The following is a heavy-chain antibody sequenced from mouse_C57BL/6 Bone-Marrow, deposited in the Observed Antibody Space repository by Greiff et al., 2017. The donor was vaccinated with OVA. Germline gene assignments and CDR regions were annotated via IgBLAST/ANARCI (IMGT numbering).Heavy chain of an antibody. CDR2: ISNGGGST. Sequence: EVKVVESGGGLVQPGGSLKLSCAASGFTFSDYYMYWVRQTPEKRLEWVAYISNGGGSTYYPDTVKGRFTISRDNAKNTLYLQMSRLKSEDTAMYYCARRGDGVDYWGQGTTLTVSS. V-gene: IGHV5-12*01. D-gene: IGHD1-1*02. CDR1: GFTFSDYY. J-gene: IGHJ2*01. CDR3: ARRGDGVDY.